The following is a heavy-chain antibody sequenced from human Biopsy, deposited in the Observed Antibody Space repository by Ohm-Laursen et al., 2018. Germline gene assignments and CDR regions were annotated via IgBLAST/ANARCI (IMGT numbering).Heavy chain of an antibody. V-gene: IGHV4-59*01. J-gene: IGHJ4*02. Sequence: SGTLSLTCTVSGGSISSYYWNWIRQPQGQGLEWIGYIYYSGSTKYDPSLKSRVSVSVDTSKNQFLLRLSSVTAADTAVYFCARGGRYYYDSPDNWGQGTLVTVSS. CDR1: GGSISSYY. CDR3: ARGGRYYYDSPDN. CDR2: IYYSGST. D-gene: IGHD3-22*01.